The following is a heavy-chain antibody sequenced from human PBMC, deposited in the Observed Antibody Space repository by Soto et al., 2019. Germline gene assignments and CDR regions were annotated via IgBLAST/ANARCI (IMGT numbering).Heavy chain of an antibody. CDR1: GFNFITFS. V-gene: IGHV3-21*01. Sequence: ESGGGLVTPGGSLRLSCAASGFNFITFSMNWVRQAPGRGLEWVSSISASSSSIYYAESVKGRFTVSRDNAKNSLYLQMNSLTADDTALYYCVRDAYNRDAFDIWGQGTTVTVSS. CDR2: ISASSSSI. D-gene: IGHD1-20*01. CDR3: VRDAYNRDAFDI. J-gene: IGHJ3*02.